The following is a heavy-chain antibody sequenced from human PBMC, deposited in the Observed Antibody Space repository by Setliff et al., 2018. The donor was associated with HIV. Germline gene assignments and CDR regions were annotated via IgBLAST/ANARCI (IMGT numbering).Heavy chain of an antibody. CDR3: AAPLTGPDGFDM. CDR2: FDPEQSET. D-gene: IGHD3-9*01. CDR1: GYTLTELS. J-gene: IGHJ3*02. Sequence: ASVKVSCKVSGYTLTELSVHWVRQAPGNGLEWMGGFDPEQSETVYAQRFQGRVTFTEDTSTDTAYMDLISLTSDDTAVYFCAAPLTGPDGFDMWGQGRWSPSPQ. V-gene: IGHV1-24*01.